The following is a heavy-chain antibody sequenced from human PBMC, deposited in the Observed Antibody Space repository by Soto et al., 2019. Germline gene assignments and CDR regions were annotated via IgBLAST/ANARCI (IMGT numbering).Heavy chain of an antibody. D-gene: IGHD6-19*01. CDR3: ARLHHSGWYMDY. V-gene: IGHV4-31*03. CDR1: GGSISSGGYY. Sequence: SETLSLTCTVSGGSISSGGYYWSWIRQHPGKGLEWIGYIYYSGSTYYKPSLKSRVTISVDTSKNQFSLKLSSVTAADTAVYYCARLHHSGWYMDYWGQGTLVTVSS. J-gene: IGHJ4*02. CDR2: IYYSGST.